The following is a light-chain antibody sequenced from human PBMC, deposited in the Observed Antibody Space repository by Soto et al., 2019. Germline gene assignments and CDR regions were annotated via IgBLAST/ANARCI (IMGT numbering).Light chain of an antibody. J-gene: IGLJ1*01. Sequence: SVLTHPASVSGSPGQSITISCTGTSSDVGSYNLVSWYQQHPGKAPKLMIYEGSKRPSGVSNRSSGSKSGNTASLTISGLQAEGEADYYCCSYAGSSTFFYVLGTGTKVTVL. CDR2: EGS. V-gene: IGLV2-23*03. CDR3: CSYAGSSTFFYV. CDR1: SSDVGSYNL.